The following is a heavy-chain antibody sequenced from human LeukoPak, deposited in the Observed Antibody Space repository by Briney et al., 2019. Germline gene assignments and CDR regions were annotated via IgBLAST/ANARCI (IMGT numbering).Heavy chain of an antibody. D-gene: IGHD6-19*01. J-gene: IGHJ4*02. CDR1: GGSISSSSYY. CDR3: ARQRPIAVAGDY. V-gene: IGHV4-39*01. CDR2: IYYSGST. Sequence: SSETLCLTCTVSGGSISSSSYYWGWIRQPPGKGLEWIGSIYYSGSTYYNPSLKSRVTISVDTSKNQFSLKLSSVTAADTAVYYCARQRPIAVAGDYWGQGTLVTVSS.